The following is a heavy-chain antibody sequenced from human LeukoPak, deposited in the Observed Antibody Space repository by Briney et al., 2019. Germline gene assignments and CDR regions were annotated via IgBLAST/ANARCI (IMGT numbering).Heavy chain of an antibody. CDR2: IHHSEST. CDR3: ARDRFGMSATGTDFDY. CDR1: GYSISSGYY. D-gene: IGHD6-13*01. V-gene: IGHV4-38-2*02. J-gene: IGHJ4*02. Sequence: SETLSLTCTVSGYSISSGYYWGWIRQPPGKGLEWIGSIHHSESTYYNPTLKSRVTVSVDTFKTQISLTLSSVTAAETAVYYCARDRFGMSATGTDFDYWGQGILVTVSS.